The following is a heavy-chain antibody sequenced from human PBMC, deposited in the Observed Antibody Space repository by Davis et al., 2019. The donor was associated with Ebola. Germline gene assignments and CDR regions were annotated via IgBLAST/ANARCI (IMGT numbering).Heavy chain of an antibody. CDR1: GGSVSSGSYY. Sequence: PSETLSLTCTVSGGSVSSGSYYWSWIRQPPGKGLEWIGYIYYSGSTNYNPSLKSRVTISVDTSKNQFSLKLSSVTAADTAVYYCAREPRGVYGGVRVFDYWGQGTLVTVSS. D-gene: IGHD2-8*02. CDR3: AREPRGVYGGVRVFDY. J-gene: IGHJ4*02. V-gene: IGHV4-61*01. CDR2: IYYSGST.